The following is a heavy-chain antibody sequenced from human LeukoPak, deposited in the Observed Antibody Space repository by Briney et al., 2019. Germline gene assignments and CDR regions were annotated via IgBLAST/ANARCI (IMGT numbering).Heavy chain of an antibody. D-gene: IGHD6-19*01. V-gene: IGHV4-34*01. CDR1: GGSFSGYY. CDR2: INHSGST. Sequence: SETLSLTCAVYGGSFSGYYWSWIRQPPGKGLEWIGEINHSGSTNYNPSLKSRVTISIDTSRNQFSLKLSSVTAADTAVYYCARSVAGTFDYWGQGTLVTVSS. J-gene: IGHJ4*02. CDR3: ARSVAGTFDY.